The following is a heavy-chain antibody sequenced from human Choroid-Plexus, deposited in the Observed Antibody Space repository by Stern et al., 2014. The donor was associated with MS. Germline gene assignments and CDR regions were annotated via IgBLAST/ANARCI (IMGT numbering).Heavy chain of an antibody. CDR2: INPNTGGT. CDR1: GYIFTGYY. D-gene: IGHD3-3*01. V-gene: IGHV1-2*02. Sequence: QGQLVQSGAEVKKPGASVKVSCKTSGYIFTGYYIHWVRQAPGQGLEWMAWINPNTGGTKYAKKFQGRVTMSRDTSISTAYVELSSLTSDDTAVYYCARDQRGITIFGVVTDYYYLGMDVWGQGTTVTVSS. J-gene: IGHJ6*02. CDR3: ARDQRGITIFGVVTDYYYLGMDV.